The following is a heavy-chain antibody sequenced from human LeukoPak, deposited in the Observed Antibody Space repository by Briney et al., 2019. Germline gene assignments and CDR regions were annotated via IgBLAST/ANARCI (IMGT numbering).Heavy chain of an antibody. V-gene: IGHV4-39*01. Sequence: PSVTLSLTCTVSGGSISSSSYYWGWIRQPPGKGLEWIGSIYYSGSTYYNPSLKSRVTISVDTSKNQFSLKLSSVTAADTAVYYCARLDQWLVTYYFDYWGQGTLVTVSS. CDR3: ARLDQWLVTYYFDY. CDR1: GGSISSSSYY. D-gene: IGHD6-19*01. CDR2: IYYSGST. J-gene: IGHJ4*02.